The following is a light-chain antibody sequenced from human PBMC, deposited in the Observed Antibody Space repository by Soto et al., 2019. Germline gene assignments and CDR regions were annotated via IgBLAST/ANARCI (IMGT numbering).Light chain of an antibody. J-gene: IGKJ4*01. Sequence: DVQMAQSPSSLSASVGDRVTITCRASQSISNYLTWYQQKPGKAPKLLIHASSTLQSGVPSRFRGSGSGTEFSLTISSLQPEDFATYFCQQSYFTPLTFGGGTKVEIK. CDR1: QSISNY. CDR3: QQSYFTPLT. V-gene: IGKV1-39*01. CDR2: ASS.